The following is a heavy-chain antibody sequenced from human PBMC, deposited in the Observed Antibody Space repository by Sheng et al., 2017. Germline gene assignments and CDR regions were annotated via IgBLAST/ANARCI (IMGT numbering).Heavy chain of an antibody. Sequence: QAHLVQSGGEVKKPGASVKVSCKAAGYTFLSHGVSWVRQAPGQGLEWMGWTYHGNTNYAENFRGRVTISTDTSTSTAYMELRSLRSDDTAVYYCASGRSWPGVDYWGQGTLVTVSS. J-gene: IGHJ4*02. CDR3: ASGRSWPGVDY. D-gene: IGHD6-13*01. V-gene: IGHV1-18*01. CDR2: TYHGNT. CDR1: GYTFLSHG.